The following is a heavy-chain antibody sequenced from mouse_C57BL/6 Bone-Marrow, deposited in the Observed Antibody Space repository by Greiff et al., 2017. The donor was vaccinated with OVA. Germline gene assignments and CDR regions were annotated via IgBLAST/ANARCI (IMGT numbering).Heavy chain of an antibody. D-gene: IGHD1-1*01. CDR1: GFTFSSYG. CDR3: ARRDYGSSPYYLDY. CDR2: ISSGGSYT. Sequence: EVKLVESGGDLVKPGGSLKLSCAASGFTFSSYGMSWVRQTPDKRLEWVATISSGGSYTYYPDSVKGRFTISRDNAKNTLYLQMSSLKSEDTAMYDCARRDYGSSPYYLDYWGQGTTLTVSS. J-gene: IGHJ2*01. V-gene: IGHV5-6*02.